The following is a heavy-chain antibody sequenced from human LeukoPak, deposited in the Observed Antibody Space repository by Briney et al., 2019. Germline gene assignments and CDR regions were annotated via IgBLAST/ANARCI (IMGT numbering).Heavy chain of an antibody. V-gene: IGHV4-39*07. J-gene: IGHJ3*02. CDR3: ARLSTWYDGVDAFDI. D-gene: IGHD1-1*01. CDR1: ADSVTSSSYS. CDR2: IYYYGST. Sequence: PSETLYLTCTAPADSVTSSSYSWGWIRQSPRKRPDWIGTIYYYGSTYYNPSLHSRVTMSLDTSKIQFSLNLSSVTAADTAVFYCARLSTWYDGVDAFDIWGQGTMVTVSS.